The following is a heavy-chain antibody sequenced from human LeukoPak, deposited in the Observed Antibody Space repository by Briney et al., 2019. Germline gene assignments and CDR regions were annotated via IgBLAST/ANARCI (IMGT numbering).Heavy chain of an antibody. J-gene: IGHJ6*03. CDR1: GGSISSYY. D-gene: IGHD5-12*01. CDR2: IYYSGST. Sequence: SETLSLTCTVSGGSISSYYWSWIRQPPGKGLEWIGYIYYSGSTNYNPSLKCRVTISVDTSKNQFSLKLSSVTAADTAVYYCAREGGYDGYSGSLSYYHYMDVWGKGTTVTVSS. CDR3: AREGGYDGYSGSLSYYHYMDV. V-gene: IGHV4-59*01.